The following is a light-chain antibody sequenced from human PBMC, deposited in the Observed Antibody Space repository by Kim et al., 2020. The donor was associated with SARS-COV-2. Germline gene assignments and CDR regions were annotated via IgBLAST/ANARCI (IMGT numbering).Light chain of an antibody. Sequence: SASVGDRVTITCRASQGISNQLVWYQQKPGKVPKVLISAASTLQSGVPSRFSGSGYGTDFTLTISSLQPEDVATYYCQKYDIAPYTFGQGTKLEI. J-gene: IGKJ2*01. V-gene: IGKV1-27*01. CDR1: QGISNQ. CDR2: AAS. CDR3: QKYDIAPYT.